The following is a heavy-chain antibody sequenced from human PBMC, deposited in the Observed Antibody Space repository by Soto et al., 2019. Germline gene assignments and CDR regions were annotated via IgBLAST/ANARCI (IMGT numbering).Heavy chain of an antibody. D-gene: IGHD6-13*01. CDR2: ISSSSSYT. CDR1: GFTFSDYY. J-gene: IGHJ4*02. CDR3: ARDRQGIAAAGSHFDY. Sequence: QVQLVESGGGLVKPGGSLRLSCAASGFTFSDYYMSWIRQAPGKGLEWVSYISSSSSYTNYADSVKGRFTISRDNAKNSTYLQMNSRRTEDKTVDYCARDRQGIAAAGSHFDYWGQGTLVTVSS. V-gene: IGHV3-11*05.